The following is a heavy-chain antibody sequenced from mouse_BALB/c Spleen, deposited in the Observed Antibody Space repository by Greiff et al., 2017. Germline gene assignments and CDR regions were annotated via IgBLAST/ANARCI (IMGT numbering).Heavy chain of an antibody. CDR2: IWGGGST. CDR1: GFSLSRYS. CDR3: ARPMGYGSQDWYFDV. J-gene: IGHJ1*01. V-gene: IGHV2-6-4*01. D-gene: IGHD1-1*01. Sequence: VHLVESGPGLVAPSQSLSITCTVSGFSLSRYSVHWVRQPPGKGLEWLGMIWGGGSTDYNSALKSRLSISKDNSKSHVFLKMNSLQTDDTAMYYCARPMGYGSQDWYFDVWGAGTTVTVSS.